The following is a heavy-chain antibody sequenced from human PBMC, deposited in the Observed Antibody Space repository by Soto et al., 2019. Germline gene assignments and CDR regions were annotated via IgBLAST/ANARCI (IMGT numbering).Heavy chain of an antibody. Sequence: QVQLVQSGAEVEKPGASVKVSCKTSVYTFTNYDIAWLRQAPGQGLEWMGWISVYNGHTNYAQNLQGRIIITTDTSTSTAYMDLMSLRTDDTAVYFCARGDAVVVPARFDPWGQGTLVTVSS. V-gene: IGHV1-18*01. CDR2: ISVYNGHT. CDR3: ARGDAVVVPARFDP. J-gene: IGHJ5*02. D-gene: IGHD2-21*01. CDR1: VYTFTNYD.